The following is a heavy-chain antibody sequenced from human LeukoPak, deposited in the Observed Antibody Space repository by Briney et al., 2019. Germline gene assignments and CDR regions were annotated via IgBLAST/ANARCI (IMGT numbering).Heavy chain of an antibody. CDR3: AKEQTSSGYFDY. CDR2: ISGNGGRT. CDR1: GFTFNNYA. J-gene: IGHJ4*02. V-gene: IGHV3-23*01. Sequence: GGSLRLSCAASGFTFNNYAMSWVRQAPGKGLEWVAAISGNGGRTYYRDSVRGRFTISRDNPKNTLYLLMNSLSAEDTALYYCAKEQTSSGYFDYWGQGTLVTVSS. D-gene: IGHD3-10*01.